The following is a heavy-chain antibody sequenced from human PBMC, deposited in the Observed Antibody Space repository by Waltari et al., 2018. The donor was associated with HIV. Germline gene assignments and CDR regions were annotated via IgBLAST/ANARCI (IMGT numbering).Heavy chain of an antibody. CDR3: ARELLPAAIRDYYYYGMDV. Sequence: QVQLQESGPGLVKPSETLSLTCTVSGGSISSYYWSCIRQPAGKGLEWIGRIYTSGSTNYNPPLKSRVTMSVDTSKNQFSLKLSSVTAADTAVYYCARELLPAAIRDYYYYGMDVWGQGTTVTVSS. J-gene: IGHJ6*02. CDR1: GGSISSYY. CDR2: IYTSGST. V-gene: IGHV4-4*07. D-gene: IGHD2-2*02.